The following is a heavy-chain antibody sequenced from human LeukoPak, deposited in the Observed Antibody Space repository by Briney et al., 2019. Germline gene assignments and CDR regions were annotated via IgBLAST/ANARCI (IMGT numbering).Heavy chain of an antibody. CDR1: GGTFSSYA. D-gene: IGHD6-13*01. J-gene: IGHJ5*02. Sequence: ASVKVSCKASGGTFSSYAISWVRQAPGQGLEWMGGIIPIFGTANYAQKFQGRVTITADESTSTAYMELSSLRSEDTAVYYCARTLSSWNWFDPWGQGTLVTVSS. CDR3: ARTLSSWNWFDP. CDR2: IIPIFGTA. V-gene: IGHV1-69*13.